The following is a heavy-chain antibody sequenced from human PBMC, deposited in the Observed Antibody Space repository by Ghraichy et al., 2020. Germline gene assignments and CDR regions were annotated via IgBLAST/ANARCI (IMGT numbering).Heavy chain of an antibody. Sequence: GGSLRLSCAASGFIFSTYSMNWVRQAPGKGLEWVSSISSSGTYIHYAGSVKGRFTISRDDAKNSLHLQMDSLRADDTAVYYCARPLKYTYGGDYYYYAMDVWGQGTTVTVSS. CDR2: ISSSGTYI. CDR1: GFIFSTYS. CDR3: ARPLKYTYGGDYYYYAMDV. J-gene: IGHJ6*02. V-gene: IGHV3-21*06. D-gene: IGHD5-18*01.